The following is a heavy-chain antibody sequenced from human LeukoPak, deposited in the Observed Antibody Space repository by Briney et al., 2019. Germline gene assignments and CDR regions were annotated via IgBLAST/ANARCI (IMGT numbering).Heavy chain of an antibody. CDR3: ARATVGYYGSGSSFDY. J-gene: IGHJ4*02. D-gene: IGHD3-10*01. Sequence: GSLRLSCTVSGGSVSSGAYYWSWIRQPPGKGLEWIGYIYYSGSTNYNPSLKSRVTISIDTSKNQFSLKLSSVTAADTAVYYCARATVGYYGSGSSFDYWGQGTLVTVSS. CDR1: GGSVSSGAYY. CDR2: IYYSGST. V-gene: IGHV4-61*08.